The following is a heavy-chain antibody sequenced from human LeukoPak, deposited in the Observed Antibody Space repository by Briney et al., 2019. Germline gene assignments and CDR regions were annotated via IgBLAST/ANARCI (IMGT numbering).Heavy chain of an antibody. Sequence: PGGSLRLSCAASGFTFSSYGMHWVRQAPGKGLEWVAFIRYDGSNKYYADSVKGRFTISRDNSKNTLYLQMNSLRAEDTAVYYCAKDAGWYEEDYYYYMDVWGKGTTVTISS. CDR3: AKDAGWYEEDYYYYMDV. D-gene: IGHD6-19*01. J-gene: IGHJ6*03. V-gene: IGHV3-30*02. CDR2: IRYDGSNK. CDR1: GFTFSSYG.